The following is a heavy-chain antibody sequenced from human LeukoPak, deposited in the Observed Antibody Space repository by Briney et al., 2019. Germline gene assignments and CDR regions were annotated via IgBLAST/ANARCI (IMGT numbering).Heavy chain of an antibody. V-gene: IGHV6-1*01. CDR2: TYYRSKWYN. CDR1: GDSVSGDSGA. Sequence: SQTLSLTCAISGDSVSGDSGAWNWIRQSPSRGLEWLGRTYYRSKWYNDYAVSVKSRITINPDTSKNQLPLQLNSVTPEDTAVYYCTRGWLRSYFDFWGQGTLVTVSS. J-gene: IGHJ4*02. D-gene: IGHD5-12*01. CDR3: TRGWLRSYFDF.